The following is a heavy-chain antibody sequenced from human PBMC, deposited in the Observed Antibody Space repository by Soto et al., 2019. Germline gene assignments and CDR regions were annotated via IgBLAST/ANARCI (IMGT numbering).Heavy chain of an antibody. CDR3: AKVRYSSPMGYYYGMDV. CDR1: RVAFSKFI. V-gene: IGHV1-69*13. D-gene: IGHD6-19*01. CDR2: IIPIFGTA. Sequence: SVKVSCKASRVAFSKFIVTWVRQAPGLGLEWVGGIIPIFGTANYAQKFQGRVTITADESTSTSYTEVNNLRSEDTAVYYCAKVRYSSPMGYYYGMDVWGQGTTVTVSS. J-gene: IGHJ6*02.